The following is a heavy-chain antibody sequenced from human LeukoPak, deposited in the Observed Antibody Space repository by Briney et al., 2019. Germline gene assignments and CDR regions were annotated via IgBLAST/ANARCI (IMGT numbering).Heavy chain of an antibody. J-gene: IGHJ4*02. CDR3: AEGSCYYPILDY. CDR2: ISGSGGST. V-gene: IGHV3-23*01. Sequence: PGGSLRLSCAASGFTFSSYAMSWVRQAPGKGLEWVSAISGSGGSTYYADSVKGRFTISRDNSKNTLYLQMNSLRAEDTAVYYCAEGSCYYPILDYWGQGTLVTVSS. D-gene: IGHD3-3*01. CDR1: GFTFSSYA.